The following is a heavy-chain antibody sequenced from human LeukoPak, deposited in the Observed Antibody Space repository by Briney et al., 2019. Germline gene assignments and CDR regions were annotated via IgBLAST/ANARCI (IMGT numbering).Heavy chain of an antibody. Sequence: GGSLRLSCSASGFTFSSYSMNWVRQAPEKELEWVSYISSSSSTIYYADSVKGRFTISRDNAKNSLYLQMNSLRAEDTAVYYCARVGSGLKTRWFGELYENYYYGMDVWGQGTTVTVSS. CDR3: ARVGSGLKTRWFGELYENYYYGMDV. J-gene: IGHJ6*02. D-gene: IGHD3-10*01. V-gene: IGHV3-48*01. CDR2: ISSSSSTI. CDR1: GFTFSSYS.